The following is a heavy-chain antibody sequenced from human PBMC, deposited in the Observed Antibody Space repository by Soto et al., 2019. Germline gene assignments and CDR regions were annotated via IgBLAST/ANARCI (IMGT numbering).Heavy chain of an antibody. CDR1: GFTFSSYA. V-gene: IGHV3-64D*06. CDR2: ISSNGGST. J-gene: IGHJ5*02. Sequence: PGGSLRLSCLASGFTFSSYAMHWVRQAPGKGLEYVSAISSNGGSTYYADSVKGRFTISRDNSKNTLYLQMSSLRAEDTAVYYCVKDHGSSSPVPNWFDPWGQGTLVTVSS. CDR3: VKDHGSSSPVPNWFDP. D-gene: IGHD6-6*01.